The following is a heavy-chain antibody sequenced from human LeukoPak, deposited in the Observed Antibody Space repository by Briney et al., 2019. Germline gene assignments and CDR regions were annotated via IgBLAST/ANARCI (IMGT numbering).Heavy chain of an antibody. CDR3: AELGITMIGGV. D-gene: IGHD3-10*02. Sequence: GGSLRLSCAASGFAFTHYGMNWVRQAPGKGLEWVSYISSSGSTIYYADSVEGRFTISRDNAKNSLYLQMNSLRAEDTAVYYCAELGITMIGGVWGKGTTVTISS. V-gene: IGHV3-48*04. CDR1: GFAFTHYG. J-gene: IGHJ6*04. CDR2: ISSSGSTI.